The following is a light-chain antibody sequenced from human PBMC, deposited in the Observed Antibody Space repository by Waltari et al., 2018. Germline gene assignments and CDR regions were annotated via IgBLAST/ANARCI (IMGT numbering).Light chain of an antibody. Sequence: DIQMTQSPSSLSASVGDRVTITCRASQSISSYLNWYQQKPGKAPKLLIYGISNLHSGVPSRFSGSGSGTDFTLTISSLQPEDFATYYCQQSTSIPLTFGGGTKVDIK. J-gene: IGKJ4*01. CDR3: QQSTSIPLT. V-gene: IGKV1-39*01. CDR1: QSISSY. CDR2: GIS.